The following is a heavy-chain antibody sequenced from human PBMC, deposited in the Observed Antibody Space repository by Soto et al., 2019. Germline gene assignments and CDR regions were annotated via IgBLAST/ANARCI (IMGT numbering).Heavy chain of an antibody. V-gene: IGHV3-23*01. D-gene: IGHD6-19*01. Sequence: EVQLLESGGGLVQPGGSLRLSCAASGFTFTNYAMTWVRQAPGKGLEWVSAISGSGVSTYYADSVKGRFTSSRDNSQNTLFMQMNLLRAEDMAIYYWAKVHGYSSAWPPSYGVDVWCQGTPVTVSS. CDR1: GFTFTNYA. CDR3: AKVHGYSSAWPPSYGVDV. CDR2: ISGSGVST. J-gene: IGHJ6*02.